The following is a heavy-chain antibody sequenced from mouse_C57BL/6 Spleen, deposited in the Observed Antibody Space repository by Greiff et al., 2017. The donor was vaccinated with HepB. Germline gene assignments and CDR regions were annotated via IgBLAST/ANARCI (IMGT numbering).Heavy chain of an antibody. Sequence: VQLQQSGAELVKPGASVKISCKASGYAFRSYWMNWVKKRPGKGLEWIGQIYTGDGDTNYNGKFKCKATLTADKSSSTAYMQLSSLTSEDSAVYFCARLIYYDYDDGPWFAYWGQGTLLTVSA. CDR2: IYTGDGDT. CDR3: ARLIYYDYDDGPWFAY. CDR1: GYAFRSYW. V-gene: IGHV1-80*01. J-gene: IGHJ3*01. D-gene: IGHD2-4*01.